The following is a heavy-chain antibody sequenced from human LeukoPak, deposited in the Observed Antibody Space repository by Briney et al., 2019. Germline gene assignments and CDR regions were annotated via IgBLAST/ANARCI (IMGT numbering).Heavy chain of an antibody. V-gene: IGHV3-23*01. CDR3: AKSAFSYYDSSGHFDY. CDR2: ISGSGGST. J-gene: IGHJ4*02. Sequence: GGSLRLSCAASGFTFSSYAMSWVRQAPGKGLEWVSAISGSGGSTYYADSVKGRFTISRDNSKNTLYLQMNSLRAEDTAVYYRAKSAFSYYDSSGHFDYWGQGTLATVSS. CDR1: GFTFSSYA. D-gene: IGHD3-22*01.